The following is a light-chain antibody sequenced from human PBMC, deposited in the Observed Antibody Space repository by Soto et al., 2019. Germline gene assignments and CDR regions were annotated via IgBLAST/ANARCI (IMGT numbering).Light chain of an antibody. CDR2: AVS. CDR1: SSDIGGYNS. CDR3: SSYTTTSALLI. J-gene: IGLJ2*01. Sequence: QSVLTQPASVSGSPGQSITISCTGTSSDIGGYNSVSWYQQHPGKAPKLVIYAVSNRPSGVSSRFSGSKSGNTASLTMSGLQPEDEATYYCSSYTTTSALLIFGGGTKVTVL. V-gene: IGLV2-14*01.